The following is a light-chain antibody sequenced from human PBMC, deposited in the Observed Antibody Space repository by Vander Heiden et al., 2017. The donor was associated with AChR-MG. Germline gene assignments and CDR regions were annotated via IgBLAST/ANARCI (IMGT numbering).Light chain of an antibody. Sequence: SSELTQDPAVSVALGPPVRITCQGDSLRSYYASWYQQKPGQAPVLVIYGKNNRPSGIPDRFSGSSSGNTASLTITGAQAEDEADYYCNSRDSSGNQVFGGGTKPTVL. J-gene: IGLJ2*01. CDR2: GKN. CDR1: SLRSYY. V-gene: IGLV3-19*01. CDR3: NSRDSSGNQV.